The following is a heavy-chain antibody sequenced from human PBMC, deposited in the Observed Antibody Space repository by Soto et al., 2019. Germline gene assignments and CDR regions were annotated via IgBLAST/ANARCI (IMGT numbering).Heavy chain of an antibody. D-gene: IGHD3-3*01. CDR3: ASYHYYDFWVGSRHYMDA. J-gene: IGHJ6*03. Sequence: SETLSLTCAVYGGSLSGYFWSWVRQPPGKGLEWIGEINHGGSTNYNPSLKSRVTISADTSKHQFSLRLSSVTAADSAIYYCASYHYYDFWVGSRHYMDAWGKGTTVTVSS. V-gene: IGHV4-34*01. CDR2: INHGGST. CDR1: GGSLSGYF.